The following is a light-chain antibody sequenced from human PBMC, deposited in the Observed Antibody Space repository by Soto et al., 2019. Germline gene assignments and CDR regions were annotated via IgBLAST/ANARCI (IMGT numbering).Light chain of an antibody. J-gene: IGKJ1*01. Sequence: DIQMTQSPSSLSASVGDRVTITCRASQSISSYLNWYQQKPGKVPKVLIYAASTLQSGVPSRFSGSGSGTEFTLTISSLQPDDFATYYCQQYNSYSWTFGQGTKVDIK. CDR1: QSISSY. V-gene: IGKV1-27*01. CDR3: QQYNSYSWT. CDR2: AAS.